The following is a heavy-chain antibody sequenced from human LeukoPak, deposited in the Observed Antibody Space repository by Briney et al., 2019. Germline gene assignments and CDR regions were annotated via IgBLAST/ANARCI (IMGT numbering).Heavy chain of an antibody. CDR2: IYHSGST. V-gene: IGHV4-4*02. Sequence: SETLSLTCAISGGSISSSNWWSWLRPPPGKGLEWIGEIYHSGSTNYTPSLKSRVTISVDKSKNQFSLNVTSVTAADTAVYYCARVSSGSYYFDSWGQGTLVTVSS. CDR1: GGSISSSNW. D-gene: IGHD1-26*01. CDR3: ARVSSGSYYFDS. J-gene: IGHJ4*02.